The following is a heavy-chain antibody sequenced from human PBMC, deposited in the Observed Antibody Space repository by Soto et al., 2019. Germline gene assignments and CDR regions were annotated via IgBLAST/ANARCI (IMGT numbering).Heavy chain of an antibody. CDR1: GYTLTELS. J-gene: IGHJ6*02. V-gene: IGHV1-24*01. D-gene: IGHD3-10*01. CDR2: FDPEDGET. CDR3: ATVIFEIGESHPLIYYYYGMDV. Sequence: ASVKVSCKVSGYTLTELSMHWLRQAPGKGLEWMGGFDPEDGETIYAQKFQGRVTMTEDTSTDTAYMELSSLRSEDTAVYYCATVIFEIGESHPLIYYYYGMDVWGQGTTVTVSS.